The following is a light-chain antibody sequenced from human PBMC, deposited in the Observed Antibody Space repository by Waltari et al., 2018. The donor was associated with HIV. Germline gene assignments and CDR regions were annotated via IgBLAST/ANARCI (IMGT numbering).Light chain of an antibody. J-gene: IGLJ2*01. CDR2: DVN. CDR1: SRDTGSHNL. CDR3: CSYAGSPTFVI. V-gene: IGLV2-23*02. Sequence: QSALTQPASVSGSLAQSLTLSCTGTSRDTGSHNLVSWYQQYPGKAPKVIIYDVNKWPSGVSHRFSGFKAANTASLTISGLQAEDEADYYCCSYAGSPTFVIFGGGTKVTVL.